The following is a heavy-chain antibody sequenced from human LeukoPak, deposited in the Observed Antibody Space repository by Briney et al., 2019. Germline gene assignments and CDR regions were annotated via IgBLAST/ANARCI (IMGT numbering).Heavy chain of an antibody. CDR1: GGSFSGYY. CDR3: ARGGYCSSTSCYRPNYYYGMDA. Sequence: SETLSLTCAVYGGSFSGYYWSWIRQPPGKGLEWIGEINHSGSTNYNPSLKSRVTISVDTPKNQFSLKLSSVTAADTAVYYCARGGYCSSTSCYRPNYYYGMDAWGQGTTVTVSS. J-gene: IGHJ6*02. D-gene: IGHD2-2*01. V-gene: IGHV4-34*01. CDR2: INHSGST.